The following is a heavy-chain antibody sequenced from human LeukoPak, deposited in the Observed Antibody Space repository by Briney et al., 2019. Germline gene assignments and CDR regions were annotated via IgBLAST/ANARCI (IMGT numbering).Heavy chain of an antibody. J-gene: IGHJ4*02. V-gene: IGHV4-30-4*01. CDR3: ARSGGDFWSGYPEPSTFDY. D-gene: IGHD3-3*01. CDR1: GGSISSGDYY. CDR2: IYYSGST. Sequence: SETLSLTCTVSGGSISSGDYYWSWIRQPPGKGLEWIGYIYYSGSTHYNPSLKSRVTLSVDTSKNQFSLKLSSVTAADTAVYYCARSGGDFWSGYPEPSTFDYWGQGTLVTVSS.